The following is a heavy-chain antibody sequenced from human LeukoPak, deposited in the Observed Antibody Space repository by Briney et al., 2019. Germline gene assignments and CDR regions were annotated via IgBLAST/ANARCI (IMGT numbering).Heavy chain of an antibody. CDR2: ISGSGDST. Sequence: GGSLRLSCAASGFTFTSYAMSWVRQAPGKGLEWVSAISGSGDSTYYADSVKGRFTISRDNSKNTLYLQMNSLRAEDTAVYYCAKPQGDYDYVWGSSPDYGMDVWGQGTTVTVSS. J-gene: IGHJ6*02. V-gene: IGHV3-23*01. CDR1: GFTFTSYA. D-gene: IGHD3-16*01. CDR3: AKPQGDYDYVWGSSPDYGMDV.